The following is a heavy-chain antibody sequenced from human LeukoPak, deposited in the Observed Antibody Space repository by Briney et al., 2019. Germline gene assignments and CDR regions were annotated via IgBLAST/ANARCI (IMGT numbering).Heavy chain of an antibody. Sequence: GGSLRLSCAASGFTFSTYWMHWVRQAPGKGLEWVSSISSSSSYIYYADSVKGRFTISRDNAKNSLYLQMNSLRAEDTAVYYCARDWLRSSSPNDAFDIWGQGTMVTVSS. V-gene: IGHV3-21*01. J-gene: IGHJ3*02. CDR2: ISSSSSYI. D-gene: IGHD6-13*01. CDR3: ARDWLRSSSPNDAFDI. CDR1: GFTFSTYW.